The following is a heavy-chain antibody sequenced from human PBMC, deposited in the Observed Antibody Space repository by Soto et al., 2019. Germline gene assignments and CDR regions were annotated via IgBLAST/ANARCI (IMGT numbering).Heavy chain of an antibody. CDR2: ISDMGGST. D-gene: IGHD3-22*01. J-gene: IGHJ4*02. CDR1: GFRFSSNV. Sequence: GGSLRLSCVASGFRFSSNVMSWVRQAPGKGLEWVSGISDMGGSTYYADSVKGRFTISRDNSKNTLYLQMNSLRAEDTAVYYCVKTYYYDTSGSYYFDCWGQGTLVTVSS. V-gene: IGHV3-23*01. CDR3: VKTYYYDTSGSYYFDC.